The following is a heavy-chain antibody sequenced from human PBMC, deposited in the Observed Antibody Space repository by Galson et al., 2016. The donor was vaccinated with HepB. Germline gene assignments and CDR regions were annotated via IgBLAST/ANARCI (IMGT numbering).Heavy chain of an antibody. Sequence: SLRLSCAASGFSFRSFGIHWVRQAPGKGLEWVAVISYDGSDKYYADSVKGRFTISRDNSKNTLYMQMNSLKTAGTAVYYCAKPGDYGAHPYYYYGMDVWGKGTSVTVSS. D-gene: IGHD4-17*01. CDR3: AKPGDYGAHPYYYYGMDV. J-gene: IGHJ6*04. V-gene: IGHV3-30*18. CDR1: GFSFRSFG. CDR2: ISYDGSDK.